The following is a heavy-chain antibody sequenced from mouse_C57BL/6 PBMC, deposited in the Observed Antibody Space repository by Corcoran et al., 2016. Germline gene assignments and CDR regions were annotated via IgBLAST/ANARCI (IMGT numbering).Heavy chain of an antibody. Sequence: QIQLVQSGPELKKPGETVKISCKASGYTFTTYGMSWVKQAPGKGLKWMGWINTYSGVPTYADDFKGRFVFSLETSASTAYLQINNLKNEDTATYFCARWPYGSSADYWGQGTTLTVSS. CDR3: ARWPYGSSADY. J-gene: IGHJ2*01. CDR1: GYTFTTYG. CDR2: INTYSGVP. V-gene: IGHV9-3*01. D-gene: IGHD1-1*01.